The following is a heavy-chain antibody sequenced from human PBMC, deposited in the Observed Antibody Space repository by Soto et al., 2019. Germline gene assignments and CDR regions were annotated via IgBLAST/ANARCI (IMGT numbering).Heavy chain of an antibody. CDR2: INPSGGST. Sequence: ASVKVSCKASGYTFTSYYMHWVRQAPGQGLEWMGIINPSGGSTSYAQKFQGRVTMTRDTSTSTVYMELSSLRSEDTAVYYCAREGMVVVAAMVGLFHIWGKGTMVPVSS. V-gene: IGHV1-46*03. CDR1: GYTFTSYY. D-gene: IGHD2-15*01. J-gene: IGHJ3*02. CDR3: AREGMVVVAAMVGLFHI.